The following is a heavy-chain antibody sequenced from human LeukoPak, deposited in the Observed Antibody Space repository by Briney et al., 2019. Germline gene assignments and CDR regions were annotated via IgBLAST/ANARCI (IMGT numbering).Heavy chain of an antibody. V-gene: IGHV3-23*01. J-gene: IGHJ4*02. CDR2: INDNSGLT. Sequence: GGSLRLSCAASGFTFSNYAMSWVRQAPGRGLEWVSAINDNSGLTYYSDSVKGRFTISRDNSKNTLFLQMSSLRAEDTAVYYCARRGESASYGDYRFDYWGQGTLVTVSS. CDR3: ARRGESASYGDYRFDY. D-gene: IGHD4-17*01. CDR1: GFTFSNYA.